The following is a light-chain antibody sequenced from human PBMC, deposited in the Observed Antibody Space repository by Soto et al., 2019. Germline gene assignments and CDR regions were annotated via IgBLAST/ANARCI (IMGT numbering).Light chain of an antibody. V-gene: IGLV2-8*01. CDR2: EVS. Sequence: QSALTQPPSASGSPGQSVTISCTGISSDVGGCNYVSWYQQHPGKAPKLMIYEVSKRPSGVPDRFSGSKSGNAASLTVSGLQAEDEADYYCSSYAGSNNWVFGGGTKLTVL. CDR3: SSYAGSNNWV. J-gene: IGLJ3*02. CDR1: SSDVGGCNY.